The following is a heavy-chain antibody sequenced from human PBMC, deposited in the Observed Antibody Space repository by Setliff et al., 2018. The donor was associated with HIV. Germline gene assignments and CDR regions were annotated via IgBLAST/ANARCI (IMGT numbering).Heavy chain of an antibody. CDR3: ASIELAAMVPVDY. J-gene: IGHJ4*02. CDR1: GFTFSSYS. V-gene: IGHV3-21*01. Sequence: GGSLRLSCAASGFTFSSYSMSWVRQAPGKGLEWVSSISSSSYYIYYADSVKGRFTISRDNAKNSLFLQMNSLRAEDTAVYYCASIELAAMVPVDYWGQGTLVTVSS. CDR2: ISSSSYYI. D-gene: IGHD5-18*01.